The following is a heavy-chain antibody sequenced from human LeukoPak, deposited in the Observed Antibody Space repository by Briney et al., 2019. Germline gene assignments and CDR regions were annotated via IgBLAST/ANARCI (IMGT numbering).Heavy chain of an antibody. Sequence: GGSLRLSCAASGLTFDDYAMHWVRQAPGKGLEWVSLISGDGGSTFYADSVKGRFTISRDNSKNSLYLQMSSLRSEDTALYYCARESESSGWYDYWGQGTLVTVSS. CDR1: GLTFDDYA. CDR2: ISGDGGST. J-gene: IGHJ4*02. D-gene: IGHD6-19*01. CDR3: ARESESSGWYDY. V-gene: IGHV3-43*02.